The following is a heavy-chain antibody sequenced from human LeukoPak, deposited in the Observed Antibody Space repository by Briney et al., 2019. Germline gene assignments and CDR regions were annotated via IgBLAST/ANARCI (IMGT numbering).Heavy chain of an antibody. CDR3: ARDGRRITVAGTGDN. CDR1: GYTFTSYC. D-gene: IGHD6-19*01. Sequence: ASVKVSCKESGYTFTSYCVHWVRQAPGQGLEWLELINPNVGSTNYAQKFQGRVTLTSDTSTSTVYMELSSLRSDDTAVYYCARDGRRITVAGTGDNWGQGTLVTVSS. V-gene: IGHV1-46*01. J-gene: IGHJ4*02. CDR2: INPNVGST.